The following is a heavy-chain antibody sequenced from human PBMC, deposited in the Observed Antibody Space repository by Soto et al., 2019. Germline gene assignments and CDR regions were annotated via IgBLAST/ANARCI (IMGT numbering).Heavy chain of an antibody. CDR2: MNPNSGNT. V-gene: IGHV1-8*01. CDR1: GYTFTSYD. J-gene: IGHJ3*02. D-gene: IGHD5-12*01. Sequence: QVQLVQSGAEVKKPGASVKVSCKASGYTFTSYDINWVRQATGQGLEWMGWMNPNSGNTGYAQKFQGRVTMARNTSISTAYMELSSLRSEDTAVYYCARYPTRGGYDAFDIWGQGTMVTVSS. CDR3: ARYPTRGGYDAFDI.